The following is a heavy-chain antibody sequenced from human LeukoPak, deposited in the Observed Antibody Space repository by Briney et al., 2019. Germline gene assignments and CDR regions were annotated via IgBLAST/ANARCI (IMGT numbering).Heavy chain of an antibody. CDR3: AHKALVAAIFDY. D-gene: IGHD1-26*01. J-gene: IGHJ4*02. V-gene: IGHV2-5*01. Sequence: TRQPPGKALEWLAAIKWNDDNHYSPSLKSRLTVTKDTSTNQVVLTLTDMDPVDTATYYCAHKALVAAIFDYWGQGILVTVSS. CDR2: IKWNDDN.